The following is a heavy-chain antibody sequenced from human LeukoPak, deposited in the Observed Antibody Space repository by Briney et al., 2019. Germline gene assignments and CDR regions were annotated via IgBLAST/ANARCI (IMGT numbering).Heavy chain of an antibody. CDR1: GGSISSYY. CDR3: ARDETYGGFYYFDY. V-gene: IGHV4-4*07. D-gene: IGHD3-10*01. J-gene: IGHJ4*02. Sequence: PSETLSLTCTVSGGSISSYYWSWIRQPAGKGLEWIGRIYTSGSTNYNPSLKSRVTMSVDTSKNQFSPKLSSVTAADTAVYYCARDETYGGFYYFDYWGQGTLVTVSS. CDR2: IYTSGST.